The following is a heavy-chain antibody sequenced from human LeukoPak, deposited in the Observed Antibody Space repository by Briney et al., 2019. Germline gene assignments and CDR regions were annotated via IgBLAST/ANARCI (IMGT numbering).Heavy chain of an antibody. Sequence: SETLSLTCTVSGGSISSYYWSWIRQPAGKGLEWIGRIYTSGSTNYNPSLKSRVTMSVDTSKNQFSLKLSSVTAADTAVYYCARGPYYDFWSGYPFDYWGQGTLVTVSS. V-gene: IGHV4-4*07. J-gene: IGHJ4*02. CDR2: IYTSGST. CDR1: GGSISSYY. D-gene: IGHD3-3*01. CDR3: ARGPYYDFWSGYPFDY.